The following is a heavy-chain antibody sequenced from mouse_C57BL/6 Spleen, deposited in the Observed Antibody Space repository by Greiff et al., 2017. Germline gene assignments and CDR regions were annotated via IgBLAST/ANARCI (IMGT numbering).Heavy chain of an antibody. Sequence: QVQLQQSGAELVRPGTSVKVSCKASGYAFTNYLIEWVKQWPGQGLEWIGVINPGSGGTNYNEKFKGKATLTADKSSSTAYMQLSSLTSEDSAVYFCASYYGNYDFGYWGQGTTLTVSS. J-gene: IGHJ2*01. D-gene: IGHD2-1*01. CDR1: GYAFTNYL. CDR2: INPGSGGT. CDR3: ASYYGNYDFGY. V-gene: IGHV1-54*01.